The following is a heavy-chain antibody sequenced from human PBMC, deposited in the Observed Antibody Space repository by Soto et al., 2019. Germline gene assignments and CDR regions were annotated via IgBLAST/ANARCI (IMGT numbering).Heavy chain of an antibody. V-gene: IGHV4-30-4*01. CDR2: IYYSGRT. J-gene: IGHJ5*02. Sequence: SETLSLTCTVSGGSISSGDYYWSWIRQPPGKGLEWIGYIYYSGRTYYNPSLKSRVTISVDTSKNQFSLKLSSVTAADTAVYYCARGVQEEPRFWRGGLYWFDPWGQGTLVTVSS. CDR3: ARGVQEEPRFWRGGLYWFDP. CDR1: GGSISSGDYY. D-gene: IGHD2-15*01.